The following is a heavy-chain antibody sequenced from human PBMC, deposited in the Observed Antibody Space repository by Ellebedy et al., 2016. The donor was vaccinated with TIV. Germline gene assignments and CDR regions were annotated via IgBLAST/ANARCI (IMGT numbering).Heavy chain of an antibody. V-gene: IGHV3-33*08. Sequence: GESLKISCAASGFTFSTYNMHWVRQAPGKGLEWVAVIWYDGSNTQYADSVKGRFTMSRDNSKNMVYLQMNSLRAEDTAVYYCARDGVRPYFYTGMDVWGQGTTVSVSS. CDR3: ARDGVRPYFYTGMDV. D-gene: IGHD2/OR15-2a*01. CDR1: GFTFSTYN. J-gene: IGHJ6*02. CDR2: IWYDGSNT.